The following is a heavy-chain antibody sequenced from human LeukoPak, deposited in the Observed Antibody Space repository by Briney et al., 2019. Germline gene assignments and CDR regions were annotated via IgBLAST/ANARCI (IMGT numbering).Heavy chain of an antibody. V-gene: IGHV1-2*02. CDR3: ARDFSSGCP. J-gene: IGHJ5*02. Sequence: ASVKVSGKASGYTFTGYYMHGVRQAPGQRLEWMGWINPNSGVTNYAQKFQGRVTMTRDTSTSTAYMELSRLRSDDTAVYYCARDFSSGCPWGQGTLVTVSS. CDR1: GYTFTGYY. D-gene: IGHD6-19*01. CDR2: INPNSGVT.